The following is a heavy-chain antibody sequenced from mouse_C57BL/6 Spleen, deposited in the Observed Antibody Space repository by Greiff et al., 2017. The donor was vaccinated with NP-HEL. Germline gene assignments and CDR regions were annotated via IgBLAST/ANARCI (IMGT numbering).Heavy chain of an antibody. D-gene: IGHD1-1*01. CDR1: GFSLTSYG. V-gene: IGHV2-2*01. CDR2: IWSGGST. J-gene: IGHJ3*01. Sequence: VKLQESGPGLVQPSQSLSITCTVSGFSLTSYGVHWVRQSPGKGLEWLGVIWSGGSTDYNAAFISRLSISKDNSKSQVFFKMNSLQADDTAIYYCARGFPPCYGSSLAYWGQGTLVTVSA. CDR3: ARGFPPCYGSSLAY.